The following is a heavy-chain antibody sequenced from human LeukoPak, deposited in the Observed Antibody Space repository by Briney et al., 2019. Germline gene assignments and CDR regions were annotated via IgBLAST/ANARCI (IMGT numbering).Heavy chain of an antibody. V-gene: IGHV3-9*01. Sequence: GGSLRISCAASGFTFDGYAMHWVRQAPGKGLEWVSGISWNSGSIGYADSVKGRFTISRDNAENSLFLQMNSLRPEDTALYYCAKARNTGWFSPDFDYWGQGTLVTVSS. J-gene: IGHJ4*02. CDR2: ISWNSGSI. CDR3: AKARNTGWFSPDFDY. CDR1: GFTFDGYA. D-gene: IGHD6-19*01.